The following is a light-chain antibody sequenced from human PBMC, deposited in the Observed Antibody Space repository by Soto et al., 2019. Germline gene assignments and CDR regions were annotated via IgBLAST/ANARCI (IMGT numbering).Light chain of an antibody. CDR2: EVT. CDR3: SSYTSTSRDV. CDR1: SSDVGKYDR. V-gene: IGLV2-18*02. Sequence: QSVLTQPPSVSGSPGQSVTISCTGTSSDVGKYDRVSWYQQPPGTAPKLIIYEVTNRPSGVPARFSGSKSGNTASLTISGLKAEDEADYYCSSYTSTSRDVFGAGTKVTVL. J-gene: IGLJ1*01.